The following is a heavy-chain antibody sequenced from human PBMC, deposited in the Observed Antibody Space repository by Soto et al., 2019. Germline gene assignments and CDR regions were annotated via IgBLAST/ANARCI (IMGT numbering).Heavy chain of an antibody. V-gene: IGHV3-23*01. Sequence: PGGSLRLSCAASGFPLSTYGMTWVRQAPGKGLEWVSAITGTGGYTYYVDSVKGRFTSSRDNSKNMLYLQMNSLRVEDTAVYYCARIRGYWYGLDVWGQGTTVTVSS. CDR2: ITGTGGYT. CDR1: GFPLSTYG. J-gene: IGHJ6*02. CDR3: ARIRGYWYGLDV.